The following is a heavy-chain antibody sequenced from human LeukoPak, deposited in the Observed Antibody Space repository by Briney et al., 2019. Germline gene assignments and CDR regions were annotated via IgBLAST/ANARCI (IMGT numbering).Heavy chain of an antibody. CDR1: GFTFSSYA. Sequence: GGSLRLSCAASGFTFSSYAMSWVRQAPGKGLGWVSAINPTGDSTYYADSVKGRFTISRDNSKNTLYLQMNSLRAEDTAVYFCASAGSHSYFDSWGPGTLVTVSS. CDR3: ASAGSHSYFDS. V-gene: IGHV3-23*01. D-gene: IGHD6-13*01. J-gene: IGHJ4*02. CDR2: INPTGDST.